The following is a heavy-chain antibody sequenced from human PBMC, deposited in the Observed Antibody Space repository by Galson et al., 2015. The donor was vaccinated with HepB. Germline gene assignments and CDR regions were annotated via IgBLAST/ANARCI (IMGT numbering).Heavy chain of an antibody. D-gene: IGHD3-10*01. CDR2: VSSDGTNK. Sequence: SLRLSCAASGFTFSNYVMHWVRQAPGKGLEWVAVVSSDGTNKYYGDSVKGRFTVSRDNGKNTVYLQMNSLRGEDTAVYYCARGFRGVLQTNWFDPWGQGTLVTVSS. CDR3: ARGFRGVLQTNWFDP. J-gene: IGHJ5*02. V-gene: IGHV3-30-3*01. CDR1: GFTFSNYV.